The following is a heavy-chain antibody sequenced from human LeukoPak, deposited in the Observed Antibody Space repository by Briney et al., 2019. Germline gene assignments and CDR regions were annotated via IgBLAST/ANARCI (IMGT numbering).Heavy chain of an antibody. D-gene: IGHD3-22*01. CDR3: ARDLDYEGWFDP. Sequence: PSETLSLTCTVSGGSISSYYWSWIRQPPGKGLEWIGYIYYSGSTNYNPSLKSRVTISVDTSKNQFSLKLSSVTAADTAVYCCARDLDYEGWFDPWGQGTLVTVSS. J-gene: IGHJ5*02. CDR2: IYYSGST. CDR1: GGSISSYY. V-gene: IGHV4-59*01.